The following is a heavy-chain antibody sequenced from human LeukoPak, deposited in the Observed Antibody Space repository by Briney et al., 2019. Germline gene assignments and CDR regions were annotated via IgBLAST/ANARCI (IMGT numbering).Heavy chain of an antibody. J-gene: IGHJ4*02. Sequence: SETLSLTCTVSGGSISSSSYYWGWIRQPPGKGLEWIGSIYYSGSTYYNPSLKSRVTISVDTSKNQFSLKLSFVTAADTAVYYCASSGYYYSPTHFDYWGQGTLVTVSS. CDR1: GGSISSSSYY. CDR2: IYYSGST. D-gene: IGHD3-22*01. CDR3: ASSGYYYSPTHFDY. V-gene: IGHV4-39*01.